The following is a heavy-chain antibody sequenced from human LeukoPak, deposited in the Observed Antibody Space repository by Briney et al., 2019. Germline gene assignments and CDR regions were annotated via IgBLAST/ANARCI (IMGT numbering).Heavy chain of an antibody. CDR2: ISGSGGRT. J-gene: IGHJ4*02. CDR1: GFTFSNYA. CDR3: AKPYYYDSRGYEHFDY. Sequence: GGSLRLSSAASGFTFSNYAMNWVRQAPGKGLEWVAVISGSGGRTYYADSVKGRFTISRDNSKNTLYLQMNSLRAEDTAVYYCAKPYYYDSRGYEHFDYWGQGTLVTVSS. V-gene: IGHV3-23*01. D-gene: IGHD3-22*01.